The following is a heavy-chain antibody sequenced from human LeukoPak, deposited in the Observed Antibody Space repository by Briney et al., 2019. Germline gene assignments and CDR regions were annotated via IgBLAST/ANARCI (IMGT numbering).Heavy chain of an antibody. CDR3: ATTTGRGIMITFGGVIVY. CDR1: GGSISSYY. D-gene: IGHD3-16*02. Sequence: PSETLSLTCTVSGGSISSYYWSWIRQPPGKGLEWIGYIYYSGSTNYNPSLKSRVTISVDTSKNQFSLKLSSVTAADTAVYYCATTTGRGIMITFGGVIVYWGQGTLVTVSS. J-gene: IGHJ4*02. V-gene: IGHV4-59*08. CDR2: IYYSGST.